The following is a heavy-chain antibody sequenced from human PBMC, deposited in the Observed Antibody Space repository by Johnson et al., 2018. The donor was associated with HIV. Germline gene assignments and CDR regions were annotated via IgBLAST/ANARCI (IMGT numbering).Heavy chain of an antibody. J-gene: IGHJ3*02. CDR3: ARSRGYGDDAFDI. CDR1: RFTFSSYS. CDR2: IKQDGSEK. Sequence: VQLVESGGGVVQPGRSLRLSCAASRFTFSSYSMHWVRQAPGKGLEWVANIKQDGSEKYYVDSVKGRFTIFRDNAKNSLYLQMNSLRAEDTAVYYCARSRGYGDDAFDIWGQGTMVTVSS. D-gene: IGHD4-17*01. V-gene: IGHV3-7*01.